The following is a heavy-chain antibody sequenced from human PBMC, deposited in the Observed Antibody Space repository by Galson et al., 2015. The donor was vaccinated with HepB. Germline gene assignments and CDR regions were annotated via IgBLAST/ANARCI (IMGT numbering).Heavy chain of an antibody. Sequence: SLRLSCAASGFSFSSYSMYWVRQAPGKGLEWISSISSGGIHINYADSVKGRFTISRDNAKNSLFLQMNSLTAQDTAVYYCARDQRKWLTANYYGMDVWGQGTTVTVSS. J-gene: IGHJ6*02. V-gene: IGHV3-21*06. CDR3: ARDQRKWLTANYYGMDV. CDR2: ISSGGIHI. CDR1: GFSFSSYS. D-gene: IGHD6-19*01.